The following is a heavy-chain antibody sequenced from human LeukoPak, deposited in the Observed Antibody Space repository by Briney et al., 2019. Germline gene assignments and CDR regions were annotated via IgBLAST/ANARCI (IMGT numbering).Heavy chain of an antibody. J-gene: IGHJ6*03. V-gene: IGHV3-48*01. D-gene: IGHD2-2*01. Sequence: PGGSLRLSCAASGFTFSSYSMNWVRQAPGKGLEWVSYIRSSSSTIYYADSVKGRFTISRDNAKNSLYLRMNSLRAEDTAVYYCAKAQSYCSSTSCYGGLNYMDVWGKGTTVTVSS. CDR2: IRSSSSTI. CDR3: AKAQSYCSSTSCYGGLNYMDV. CDR1: GFTFSSYS.